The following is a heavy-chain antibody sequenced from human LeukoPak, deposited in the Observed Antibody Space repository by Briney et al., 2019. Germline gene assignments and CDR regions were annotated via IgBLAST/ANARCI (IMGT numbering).Heavy chain of an antibody. J-gene: IGHJ6*03. CDR2: INPNSGGT. D-gene: IGHD2-15*01. CDR1: GYTFTGYY. CDR3: ARDEDYWSGGSCYVSYYYYMDV. V-gene: IGHV1-2*06. Sequence: ASVKVSCKASGYTFTGYYMHWVRQAPGQGLEWMGRINPNSGGTNYAQELKSRVTRTRDTSNSTAYMELSRLRTDDTAVYYGARDEDYWSGGSCYVSYYYYMDVWGKGTTVTVAS.